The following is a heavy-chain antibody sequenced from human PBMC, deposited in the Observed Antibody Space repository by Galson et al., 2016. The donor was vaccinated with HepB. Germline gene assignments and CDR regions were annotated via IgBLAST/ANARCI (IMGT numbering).Heavy chain of an antibody. CDR1: GFTLSTSE. CDR2: ISYSGRSK. Sequence: SLRLSCAASGFTLSTSEMSWVRQAPGKGLEWVSYISYSGRSKYYADSVQGRFTISRDNAKNSLYLQMNGLRAEDTAVYYCAKVSDYYGSGLKNEYWGQGTLVTVSS. CDR3: AKVSDYYGSGLKNEY. J-gene: IGHJ4*02. V-gene: IGHV3-48*03. D-gene: IGHD3-10*01.